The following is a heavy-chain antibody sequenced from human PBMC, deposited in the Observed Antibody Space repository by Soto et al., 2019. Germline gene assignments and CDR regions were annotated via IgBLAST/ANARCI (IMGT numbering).Heavy chain of an antibody. CDR3: ASLYCSGGSCYSTLDY. J-gene: IGHJ4*02. CDR1: GYTFTSYG. V-gene: IGHV1-18*01. Sequence: ASVKVSCKASGYTFTSYGISWVRQAPGQGLEWMGWISAYNGNTNYAQKLQGRVTMTTDTSTSTAYMELRSLRSDDTAVYYCASLYCSGGSCYSTLDYWGQGTLVTVSS. CDR2: ISAYNGNT. D-gene: IGHD2-15*01.